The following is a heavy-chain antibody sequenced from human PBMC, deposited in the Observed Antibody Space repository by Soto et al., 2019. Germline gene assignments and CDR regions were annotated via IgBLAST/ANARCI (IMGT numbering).Heavy chain of an antibody. CDR1: GYSFTLYW. V-gene: IGHV5-10-1*01. Sequence: GASLNSSCKGSGYSFTLYWISWVRQMPGKGLEWMGRIDPSDSYTNYSPSFQGHVTISADKSISTAYLQWSSLKASDTAMYYCVGNIAVAGTYYYYGMDVWGQGTTVTVSS. CDR2: IDPSDSYT. CDR3: VGNIAVAGTYYYYGMDV. D-gene: IGHD6-19*01. J-gene: IGHJ6*02.